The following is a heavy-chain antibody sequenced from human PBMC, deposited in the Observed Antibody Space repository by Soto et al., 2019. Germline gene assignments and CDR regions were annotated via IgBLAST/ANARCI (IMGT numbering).Heavy chain of an antibody. J-gene: IGHJ6*02. CDR1: GGTFGSYA. Sequence: QVQLVQSGAEVKTPGSSVKVSCKASGGTFGSYAISWVRQAPGQGLEWMGGIIPIPGTANYAQQFQGRFTICADGSTSNPNMELSRLRSKGTTVYYWAISLGRSTSLDVYYDYYYGMDVWCQGITVTVSS. CDR2: IIPIPGTA. V-gene: IGHV1-69*01. D-gene: IGHD2-2*01. CDR3: AISLGRSTSLDVYYDYYYGMDV.